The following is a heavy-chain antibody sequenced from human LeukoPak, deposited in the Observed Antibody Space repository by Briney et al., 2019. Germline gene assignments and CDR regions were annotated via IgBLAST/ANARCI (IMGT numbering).Heavy chain of an antibody. D-gene: IGHD3/OR15-3a*01. J-gene: IGHJ4*02. CDR1: GYSISSGYY. CDR3: ARGDFPFDY. CDR2: IYHSGST. V-gene: IGHV4-38-2*02. Sequence: NPSETLSLTCTVSGYSISSGYYWGWIRQPPGKGLEWIGSIYHSGSTYYNPSLKSRVTISVDTSKNQFSLKLSSVTAADTAVYYCARGDFPFDYWGQGTLVTVSS.